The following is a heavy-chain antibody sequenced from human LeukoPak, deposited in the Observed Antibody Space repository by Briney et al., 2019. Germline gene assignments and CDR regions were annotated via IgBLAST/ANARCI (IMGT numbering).Heavy chain of an antibody. CDR1: GLTFGSYW. V-gene: IGHV3-23*01. J-gene: IGHJ4*02. CDR3: AKRGVVIRVILVGFHKEAYYFDS. Sequence: GGSLRLSCAASGLTFGSYWMSWVRQAPGKGLEWVAGISDSGGRTNYADSVKGRFTISRDNPKNTLYLQMNSLRAEDTAVYFCAKRGVVIRVILVGFHKEAYYFDSWGQGALVTVSS. D-gene: IGHD3-22*01. CDR2: ISDSGGRT.